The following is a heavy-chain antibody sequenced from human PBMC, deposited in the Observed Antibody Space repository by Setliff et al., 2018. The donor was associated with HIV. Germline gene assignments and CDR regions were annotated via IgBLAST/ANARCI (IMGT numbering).Heavy chain of an antibody. J-gene: IGHJ5*02. CDR2: INHSANT. CDR1: GGSITSRTYY. Sequence: SETLSLTCTVSGGSITSRTYYWSWIRQPPGKGLEWIGEINHSANTNYSPSLKSRVTISVDTSKNQFSLTLTSVTATDTAVYYCARDFKRYNSPCRFDPWGPGTLVTVSS. D-gene: IGHD5-12*01. V-gene: IGHV4-39*07. CDR3: ARDFKRYNSPCRFDP.